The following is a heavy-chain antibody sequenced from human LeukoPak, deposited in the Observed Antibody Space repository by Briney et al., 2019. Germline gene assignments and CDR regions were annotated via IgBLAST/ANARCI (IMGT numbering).Heavy chain of an antibody. CDR2: ISSSSSYI. D-gene: IGHD1-14*01. CDR3: ARENHGSFDY. J-gene: IGHJ4*02. CDR1: GFTFSSYS. Sequence: GGSLRLSCAASGFTFSSYSMNWVRQAPGKGLEWVSSISSSSSYIYYADSVRGRFAISRDNAKNSLYLQMNSLRAEDTAVYYCARENHGSFDYWGQGSLVTVSS. V-gene: IGHV3-21*01.